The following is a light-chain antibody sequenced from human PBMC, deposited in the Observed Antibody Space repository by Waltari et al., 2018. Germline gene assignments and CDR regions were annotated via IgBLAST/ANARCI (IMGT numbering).Light chain of an antibody. CDR1: QDISNY. Sequence: DIQLTHSPYSLSASVGDRVTITCKASQDISNYLNWYQQKPGKAPELLIYEASNLEKGVPSRFSGSGSGTDFSFTISSLQPEDIATYHCQQFDDLPYTFGPGTKVDI. V-gene: IGKV1-33*01. CDR2: EAS. CDR3: QQFDDLPYT. J-gene: IGKJ3*01.